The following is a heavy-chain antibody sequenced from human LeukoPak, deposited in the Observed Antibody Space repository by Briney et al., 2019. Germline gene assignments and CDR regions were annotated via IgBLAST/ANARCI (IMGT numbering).Heavy chain of an antibody. Sequence: PGGSLSLSCAASGFTFSSFGMAWVRQAPGKGLQGVSSISDSGADTYYADSVKGRFTVSRDNSKNTLYTEMNSLTAEDTAVYYCAKRVSYRSSAAYFDYWGQGTLVTVSS. D-gene: IGHD6-19*01. CDR2: ISDSGADT. CDR3: AKRVSYRSSAAYFDY. J-gene: IGHJ4*02. V-gene: IGHV3-23*01. CDR1: GFTFSSFG.